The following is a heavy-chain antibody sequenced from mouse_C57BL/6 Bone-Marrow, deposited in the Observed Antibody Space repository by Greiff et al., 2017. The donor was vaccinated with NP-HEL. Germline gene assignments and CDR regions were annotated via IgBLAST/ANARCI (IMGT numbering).Heavy chain of an antibody. V-gene: IGHV1-81*01. D-gene: IGHD2-3*01. Sequence: VQLQQSGAELARPGASVKLSCKASGYTFTSYGISWVKQRPGQGLEWIGEIYPRSGNTYYNEKFKGKATLTADKSSSTAYMELRSLTSEDSAVYFCASIPSYAMDYWGQGTSVTVSS. CDR2: IYPRSGNT. J-gene: IGHJ4*01. CDR1: GYTFTSYG. CDR3: ASIPSYAMDY.